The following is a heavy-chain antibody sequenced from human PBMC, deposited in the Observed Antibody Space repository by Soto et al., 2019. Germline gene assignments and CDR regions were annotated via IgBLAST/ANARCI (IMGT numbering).Heavy chain of an antibody. CDR3: ARDLIAGLDY. V-gene: IGHV3-7*01. Sequence: GGSLRLSCAASGFTFSNYWMSWVRQAPGKGLERVANIKQDGSEKYYVDSVKGRFTISRDDAKSSLYLQMNSLRAEDTAVYYCARDLIAGLDYWGQGALVPVSS. CDR1: GFTFSNYW. D-gene: IGHD2-21*01. CDR2: IKQDGSEK. J-gene: IGHJ4*02.